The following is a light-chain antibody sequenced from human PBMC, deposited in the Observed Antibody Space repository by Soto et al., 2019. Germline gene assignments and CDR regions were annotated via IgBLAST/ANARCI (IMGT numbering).Light chain of an antibody. CDR3: QQSYDTVLT. V-gene: IGKV1-39*01. Sequence: DIQMTQSPSSLSASAGDRVTITCRASQSIVSYLNWYQQKPGKAPNLLIYAASSLQSGVPSRFSGSGSGTDFTLTISSLQPEDIATYYCQQSYDTVLTFGQGTKVEIK. CDR1: QSIVSY. J-gene: IGKJ1*01. CDR2: AAS.